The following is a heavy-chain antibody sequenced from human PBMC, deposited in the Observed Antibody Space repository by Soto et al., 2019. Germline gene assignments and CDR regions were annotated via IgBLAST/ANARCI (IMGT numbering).Heavy chain of an antibody. CDR2: IIPIFGTA. Sequence: SVKVSCKASGGTFSSYAISWVRQAPGQGLEWMGGIIPIFGTANYAQKFQGRVTITADESTSTAYMELSSLRSEDTAVYYCAARIQLWLRGYGMDVWGQGTTVTVSS. CDR1: GGTFSSYA. D-gene: IGHD5-18*01. J-gene: IGHJ6*02. CDR3: AARIQLWLRGYGMDV. V-gene: IGHV1-69*13.